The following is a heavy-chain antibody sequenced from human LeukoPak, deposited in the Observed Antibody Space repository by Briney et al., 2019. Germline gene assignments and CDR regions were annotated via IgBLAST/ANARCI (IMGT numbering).Heavy chain of an antibody. J-gene: IGHJ4*02. CDR2: INQDESKK. V-gene: IGHV3-7*01. D-gene: IGHD2-2*01. CDR1: GFTFSNDW. Sequence: GGSLRLSCAASGFTFSNDWMCWVRQAPGKGLEWVANINQDESKKYYADSVKGRFTISRDNAKNSLYLQMSSLTGEDTAIYYCARDHAYRADYWGQGTLVTVSS. CDR3: ARDHAYRADY.